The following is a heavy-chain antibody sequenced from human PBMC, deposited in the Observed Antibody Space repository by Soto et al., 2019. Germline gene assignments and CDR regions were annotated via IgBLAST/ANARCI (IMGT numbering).Heavy chain of an antibody. V-gene: IGHV3-9*01. D-gene: IGHD1-26*01. Sequence: EVQLVESGGGLVQPGRSLRLSCAASGFTFDDYAMHWVRQAPGKGLEWVSGISWNSGSIGYADSVKGRFTISRDNAKNSLYLQMNSLRAEDTALYYCAKDMAGRTRSYMDVWDKGTTVTVSS. J-gene: IGHJ6*03. CDR2: ISWNSGSI. CDR1: GFTFDDYA. CDR3: AKDMAGRTRSYMDV.